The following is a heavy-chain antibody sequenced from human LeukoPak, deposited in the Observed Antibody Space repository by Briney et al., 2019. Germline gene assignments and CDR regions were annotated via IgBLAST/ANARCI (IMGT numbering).Heavy chain of an antibody. CDR3: ARDSIAAAGTVWYPYYYYGMDV. Sequence: GGSLRLSCAASGFTFSSYWMHWVRQAPGKGLVWVSRINSDGSSTSYADSVKGRFTISRDNAKNTLYLQMNSLRAEDTAVYYYARDSIAAAGTVWYPYYYYGMDVWGQGTTVTVSS. J-gene: IGHJ6*02. V-gene: IGHV3-74*01. D-gene: IGHD6-13*01. CDR2: INSDGSST. CDR1: GFTFSSYW.